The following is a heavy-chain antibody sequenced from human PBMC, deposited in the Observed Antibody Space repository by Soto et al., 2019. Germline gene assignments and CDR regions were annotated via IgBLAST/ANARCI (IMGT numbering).Heavy chain of an antibody. D-gene: IGHD3-16*01. J-gene: IGHJ4*02. Sequence: EVQLLDSGGALVQPGGPLRLPCAASGSTFSTYAMTGFRQGPGRGRGWVSGISGSGGRSYYADSVKGRFTISRDNSKITLYLQMNSLRAEDTAVYYCAKAYFVWSSEQPYYFDYWGQGTLVTVSS. V-gene: IGHV3-23*01. CDR3: AKAYFVWSSEQPYYFDY. CDR1: GSTFSTYA. CDR2: ISGSGGRS.